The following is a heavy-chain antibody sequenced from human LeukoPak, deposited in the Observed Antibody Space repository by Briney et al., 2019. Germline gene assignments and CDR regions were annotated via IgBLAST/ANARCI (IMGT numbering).Heavy chain of an antibody. CDR3: AREYQLLGTVYNYFDP. Sequence: ASVKVSCKASGYTFTGYYIHWVRQAPGQGLEWMGWINPNSGVTNHAQKFQGRVTMTSDTSISTAYMELGRLRSDDTAVYYCAREYQLLGTVYNYFDPWGQGTLVTVSS. D-gene: IGHD2-2*01. CDR2: INPNSGVT. J-gene: IGHJ5*02. V-gene: IGHV1-2*02. CDR1: GYTFTGYY.